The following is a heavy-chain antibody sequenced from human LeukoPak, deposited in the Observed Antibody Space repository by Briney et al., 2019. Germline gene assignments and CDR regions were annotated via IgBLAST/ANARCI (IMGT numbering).Heavy chain of an antibody. D-gene: IGHD3-22*01. Sequence: SVKVSCKASGGTFSSYAISWVRQAPGQGLEWMGGIIPIFGTADYAQKFQGRVTITADESTSTAYMELSSLRSEDTAVYYCARDYYDSSGYLGFDPWGQGTLVTVSS. CDR1: GGTFSSYA. CDR3: ARDYYDSSGYLGFDP. J-gene: IGHJ5*02. V-gene: IGHV1-69*13. CDR2: IIPIFGTA.